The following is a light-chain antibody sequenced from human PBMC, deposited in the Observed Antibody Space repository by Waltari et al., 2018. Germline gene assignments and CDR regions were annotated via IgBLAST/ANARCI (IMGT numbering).Light chain of an antibody. V-gene: IGLV2-14*03. Sequence: QSALTQPASVSGSPGQSITISCTGTSSDVGGYNYVSWYQQHPGKAPKLMIYDVSNRPAGVSKRLSGSKAGNTASLTISGLQAEDEADYYCSSYTSSSTNVFGSGTKVTVL. J-gene: IGLJ6*01. CDR1: SSDVGGYNY. CDR2: DVS. CDR3: SSYTSSSTNV.